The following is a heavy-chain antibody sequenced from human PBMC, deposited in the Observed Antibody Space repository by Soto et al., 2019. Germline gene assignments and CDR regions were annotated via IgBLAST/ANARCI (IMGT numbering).Heavy chain of an antibody. CDR1: GYKFDRYG. CDR3: ARDLEGSGEVWTGVGLY. D-gene: IGHD3-3*01. J-gene: IGHJ4*02. Sequence: QIPLVQSGAEVKKPGASVKVSCKASGYKFDRYGITWVRQAPGQGLEWMGWISAYNGDTKPVQMLQSRVTLTMDTSTSTVDMEGRSLRSDATAVYYCARDLEGSGEVWTGVGLYWGQGTLVTVSS. CDR2: ISAYNGDT. V-gene: IGHV1-18*01.